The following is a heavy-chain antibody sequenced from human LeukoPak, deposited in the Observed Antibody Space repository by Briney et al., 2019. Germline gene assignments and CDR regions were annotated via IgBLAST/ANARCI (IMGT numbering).Heavy chain of an antibody. CDR1: GYTFTSYG. CDR2: ISAYNGNT. V-gene: IGHV1-18*01. CDR3: ARDRRRYCSSTSCSPFDY. D-gene: IGHD2-2*01. Sequence: ASVKVSCKASGYTFTSYGISWVRQAPGQGLEWMGWISAYNGNTNYAQKLQGRVTMTTDTSTSTAYMELRSLRSDDTAVYYCARDRRRYCSSTSCSPFDYWGQGTLVTVSS. J-gene: IGHJ4*02.